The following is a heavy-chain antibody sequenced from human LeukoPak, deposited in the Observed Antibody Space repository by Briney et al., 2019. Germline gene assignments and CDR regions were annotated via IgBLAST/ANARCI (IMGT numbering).Heavy chain of an antibody. CDR2: INPNSGGA. CDR3: ARGVRGGSSFDS. D-gene: IGHD1-26*01. Sequence: GASVKVSCKASGYIFTGYYVQWVRQAPGQGLQWMGWINPNSGGADYAQNFQGRVTMTRDTSISTAYLELNRLRSDDPAVYYWARGVRGGSSFDSWGQGTLVTVSS. J-gene: IGHJ4*02. CDR1: GYIFTGYY. V-gene: IGHV1-2*02.